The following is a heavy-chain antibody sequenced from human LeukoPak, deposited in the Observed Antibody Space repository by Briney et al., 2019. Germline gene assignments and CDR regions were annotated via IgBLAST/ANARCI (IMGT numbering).Heavy chain of an antibody. CDR3: ARDGSLPDY. V-gene: IGHV3-74*01. CDR1: GFTFSSYC. Sequence: GGSLRLSCAASGFTFSSYCMHWVRQAPGKGLVWVSRIDSDGSTTTYADSVKGRFTISRDNAKNTLYLQMNSLRAEDTAVYYCARDGSLPDYWGQGTLVTVSS. J-gene: IGHJ4*02. CDR2: IDSDGSTT.